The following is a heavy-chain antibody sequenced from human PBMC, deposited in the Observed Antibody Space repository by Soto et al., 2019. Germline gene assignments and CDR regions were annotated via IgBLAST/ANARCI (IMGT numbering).Heavy chain of an antibody. Sequence: SETLSLTRTVSGGAVISGSYYCICIRQPPGNGLEWIGYIYYSGSTNYNPSLKSRVTISVDTSKNQFSLKLSSVTAADTAVYYCARGDNYYDSSGQFDYWGQGTLVTVSS. CDR3: ARGDNYYDSSGQFDY. V-gene: IGHV4-61*01. CDR1: GGAVISGSYY. D-gene: IGHD3-22*01. CDR2: IYYSGST. J-gene: IGHJ4*02.